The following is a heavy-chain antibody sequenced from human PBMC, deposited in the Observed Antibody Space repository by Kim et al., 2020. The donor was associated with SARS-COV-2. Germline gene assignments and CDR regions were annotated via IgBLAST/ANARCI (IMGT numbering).Heavy chain of an antibody. CDR2: IIPVFGTR. J-gene: IGHJ3*02. D-gene: IGHD3-22*01. V-gene: IGHV1-69*06. CDR1: GGTFSSDA. CDR3: AREPSERSGYPGGEDGFDI. Sequence: SVKVSCTASGGTFSSDAINWVRQAPGQRLEWMGRIIPVFGTRNYAQKFQGRVTITADKSTSTAYMELSGLESQDTAVYYCAREPSERSGYPGGEDGFDIWGQGTMVTVSS.